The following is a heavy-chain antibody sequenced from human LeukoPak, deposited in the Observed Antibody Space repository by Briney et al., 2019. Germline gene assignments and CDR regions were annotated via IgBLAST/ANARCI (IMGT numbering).Heavy chain of an antibody. CDR1: GFTFSDHF. D-gene: IGHD6-13*01. J-gene: IGHJ4*02. V-gene: IGHV3-11*01. Sequence: GGSLRLSCVASGFTFSDHFMSWIRQAPGKGLEWVSYISSSGSTIYYADSVKGRFTISRDNAKNSLYLQMNSLRAEDTAVYYCARAASGSSWYAYWGQGTLVTVSS. CDR2: ISSSGSTI. CDR3: ARAASGSSWYAY.